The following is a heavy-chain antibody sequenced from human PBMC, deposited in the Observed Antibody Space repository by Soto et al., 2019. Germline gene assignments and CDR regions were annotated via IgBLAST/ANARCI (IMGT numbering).Heavy chain of an antibody. V-gene: IGHV1-18*01. D-gene: IGHD2-8*02. CDR2: ISAYNGNT. CDR3: ARAGGVQARFDP. Sequence: QVQLVQSGAEVKKPGASVKVSCKASGYSFTSYGISWVRQAPGQGLEWMGWISAYNGNTNYAQKLQGRVTMTTDTATTTAYMDRRSRSSDDTAVYYCARAGGVQARFDPWGQGPLVTVAS. CDR1: GYSFTSYG. J-gene: IGHJ5*02.